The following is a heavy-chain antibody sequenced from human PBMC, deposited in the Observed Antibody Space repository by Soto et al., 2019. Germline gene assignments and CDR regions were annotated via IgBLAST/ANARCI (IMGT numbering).Heavy chain of an antibody. V-gene: IGHV3-7*05. CDR1: GFTFSSYW. D-gene: IGHD6-13*01. CDR2: IKQDGSEK. CDR3: AKDLYVAAGTYFISDY. J-gene: IGHJ4*02. Sequence: PGGSLRLSCAASGFTFSSYWMSWVRQAPGKGLEWVANIKQDGSEKYYVDSVKGRFTISRDNAENSLYLQMNSLRAEDTALYYCAKDLYVAAGTYFISDYWGQGTLVTVSS.